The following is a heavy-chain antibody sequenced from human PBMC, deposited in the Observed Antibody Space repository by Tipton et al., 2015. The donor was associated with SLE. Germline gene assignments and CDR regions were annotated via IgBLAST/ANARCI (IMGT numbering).Heavy chain of an antibody. V-gene: IGHV3-23*01. CDR2: ISGSGGST. Sequence: LRLSCAASGFTFSSYWMSWVRQAPGKGLEWVSAISGSGGSTYYANSVKGRFTISRDNSKNTLYLQMNSLRAEDTAVYYCAKAEGRGTVIVEFGFDYWGQGTLVTVSS. CDR1: GFTFSSYW. CDR3: AKAEGRGTVIVEFGFDY. D-gene: IGHD3-22*01. J-gene: IGHJ4*02.